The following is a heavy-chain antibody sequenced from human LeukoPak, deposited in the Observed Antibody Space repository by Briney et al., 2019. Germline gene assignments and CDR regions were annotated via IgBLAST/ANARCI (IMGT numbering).Heavy chain of an antibody. CDR1: GASISSGGYY. CDR3: ARDGYNSGYFDY. D-gene: IGHD5-24*01. J-gene: IGHJ4*02. Sequence: SETLSLTCTVSGASISSGGYYWNWLRQPPGKGLEWIGYIYYSRSTSYSPSLKSRLTISVDTSKNQFSLKLSSVTAADTAVYYCARDGYNSGYFDYWGQGTLVTVSS. CDR2: IYYSRST. V-gene: IGHV4-30-4*01.